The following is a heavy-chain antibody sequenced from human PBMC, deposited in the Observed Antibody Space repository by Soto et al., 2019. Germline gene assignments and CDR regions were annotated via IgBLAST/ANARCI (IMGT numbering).Heavy chain of an antibody. CDR2: IRKDGSEK. Sequence: LRLSCEASGFTFSAYCMTWVRQAPGKGLEWVANIRKDGSEKYYVDSVKGRFTISRDNAKSSLYLQMNSLTAVDTAVYYCVRGRGLDGSPYYYYYGMDVWGQGTTVTVSS. CDR1: GFTFSAYC. CDR3: VRGRGLDGSPYYYYYGMDV. V-gene: IGHV3-7*03. J-gene: IGHJ6*02. D-gene: IGHD1-26*01.